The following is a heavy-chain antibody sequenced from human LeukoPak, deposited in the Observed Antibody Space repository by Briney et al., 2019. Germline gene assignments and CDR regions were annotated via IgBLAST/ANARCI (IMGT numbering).Heavy chain of an antibody. V-gene: IGHV3-11*06. CDR3: SREPRRLDY. Sequence: GGSLRLSCAASGFTFSDYYMTWIRQAPGKGLEWVSCISPNSGDINYADSVKGRFTISRDNAKKSLYLQMNSLTADDTSVYYCSREPRRLDYWGQGALATVSS. CDR1: GFTFSDYY. CDR2: ISPNSGDI. J-gene: IGHJ4*02.